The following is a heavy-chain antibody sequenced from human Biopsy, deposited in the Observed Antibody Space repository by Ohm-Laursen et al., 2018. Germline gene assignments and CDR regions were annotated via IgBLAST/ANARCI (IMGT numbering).Heavy chain of an antibody. CDR1: GFTFASHA. CDR2: ISGSGDTA. J-gene: IGHJ3*02. CDR3: TKAGSQDGFDI. Sequence: GSLRLSCAASGFTFASHAMRWVRQAPGKGLEWVSLISGSGDTAYYPDSVKGRFTISRDNSKNTLYLEMNSLRTEETAKYYRTKAGSQDGFDIWGPGTMVTVSS. D-gene: IGHD3-10*01. V-gene: IGHV3-23*01.